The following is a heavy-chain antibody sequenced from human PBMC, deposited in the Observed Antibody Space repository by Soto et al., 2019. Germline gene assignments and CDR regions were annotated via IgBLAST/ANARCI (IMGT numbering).Heavy chain of an antibody. V-gene: IGHV4-59*08. J-gene: IGHJ4*02. CDR3: ARRYGGNLDY. CDR1: GGSISGYY. Sequence: SETLSLTCTISGGSISGYYWTWIRQSPGKGLEYIGYIYSGNTNYNPSLNSRVTISVDTSKNQFSLKLSSVTAAYTAVYYCARRYGGNLDYWGQGTLVTVSS. CDR2: IYSGNT. D-gene: IGHD1-26*01.